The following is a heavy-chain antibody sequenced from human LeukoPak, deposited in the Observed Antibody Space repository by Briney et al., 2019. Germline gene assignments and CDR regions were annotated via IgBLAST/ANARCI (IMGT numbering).Heavy chain of an antibody. CDR3: ARDDGSSYYYYGMDV. J-gene: IGHJ6*02. Sequence: GGSLRLSCAASGFTFSSYSMNWVRQAPGKGLEWVSYISSSSSTIYYADSVKGRFTISRDNAKNPLYLQMNSLRAEDTAVYYCARDDGSSYYYYGMDVWGQGTTVTVSS. CDR2: ISSSSSTI. D-gene: IGHD2/OR15-2a*01. V-gene: IGHV3-48*01. CDR1: GFTFSSYS.